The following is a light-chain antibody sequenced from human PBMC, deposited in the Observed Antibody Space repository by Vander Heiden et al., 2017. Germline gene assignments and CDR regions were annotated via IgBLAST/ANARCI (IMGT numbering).Light chain of an antibody. CDR3: MQALQAPGIT. J-gene: IGKJ5*01. V-gene: IGKV2-28*01. CDR1: QSLLHSNGYNY. CDR2: LGS. Sequence: DIVMTQSPLSLPVTPGEPASISCRSSQSLLHSNGYNYLDWYLQKPGQSPQLLIYLGSNRASGVPDRFSGSGSGTDFTLKISRVDAEDVGVYYCMQALQAPGITFGPGTRLEIK.